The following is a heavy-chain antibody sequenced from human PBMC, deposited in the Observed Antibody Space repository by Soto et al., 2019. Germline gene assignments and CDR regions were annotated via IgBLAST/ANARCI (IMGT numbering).Heavy chain of an antibody. J-gene: IGHJ5*02. V-gene: IGHV4-30-2*01. CDR1: GGSISSVGYS. CDR2: IYHSGST. CDR3: ARGPSP. Sequence: TLSHTCTVAGGSISSVGYSWILIRQPPGKGLEWIGYIYHSGSTYYNPSLKSRVTISVDRSKNQFSLKLSSVTAADTAVYCCARGPSPWGQGTLVSVSS.